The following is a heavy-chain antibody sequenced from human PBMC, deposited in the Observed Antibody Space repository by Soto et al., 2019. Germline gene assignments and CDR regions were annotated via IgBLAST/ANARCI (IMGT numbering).Heavy chain of an antibody. Sequence: QVQLVQSGAEVKKPGASVKVSCKASGYTFTSYYMHWVRQAPGQGLEWMGIINPSGGSTSYAQKLQGRGTMNRDTSTSTVYIELSSLRSEDTAVYYCARQLLLFGELPNALTAAFDIWGQGTMVTVSS. D-gene: IGHD3-10*01. CDR2: INPSGGST. V-gene: IGHV1-46*04. J-gene: IGHJ3*02. CDR3: ARQLLLFGELPNALTAAFDI. CDR1: GYTFTSYY.